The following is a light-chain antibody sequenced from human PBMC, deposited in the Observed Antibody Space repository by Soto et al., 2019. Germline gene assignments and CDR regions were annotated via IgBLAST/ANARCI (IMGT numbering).Light chain of an antibody. CDR3: QQYGSSLRT. CDR1: QSVRYND. Sequence: EIVLTQSPGTLSLSPGERATLSCRASQSVRYNDLAWYQQKPGQDPRLLIYGASSKATGIPDRFSGSGSGTDFTLTISRLEPEDFAVYFCQQYGSSLRTFGQGTKVEIK. V-gene: IGKV3-20*01. J-gene: IGKJ1*01. CDR2: GAS.